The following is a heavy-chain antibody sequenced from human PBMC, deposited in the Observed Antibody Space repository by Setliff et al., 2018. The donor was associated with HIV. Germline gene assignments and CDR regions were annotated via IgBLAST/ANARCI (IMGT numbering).Heavy chain of an antibody. V-gene: IGHV3-33*01. J-gene: IGHJ3*02. CDR1: GFSFRSYG. CDR2: IWYDGRNR. D-gene: IGHD1-26*01. CDR3: ARDQKWERRAQGAFDI. Sequence: GESLKISCAASGFSFRSYGMHWVRQAPGKGLEGVAVIWYDGRNRYYVDSVKGRFTISRDNSKNTLYLHMSSLRAEDTAVYYCARDQKWERRAQGAFDIWGQGTMVTVSS.